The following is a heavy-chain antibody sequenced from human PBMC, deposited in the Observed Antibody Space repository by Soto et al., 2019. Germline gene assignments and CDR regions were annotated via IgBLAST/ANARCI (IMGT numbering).Heavy chain of an antibody. J-gene: IGHJ6*02. CDR2: FSSSSYT. V-gene: IGHV3-11*06. D-gene: IGHD2-8*01. Sequence: GGSLRLSCAASGFTFSSHAMSWIRQAPGKGLEWVSYFSSSSYTNYADSVKGRFTISRDNAKNSLYLQMNSLRAEDTAVYYCAREPPSSYCTNGVCYKTGASGMDVWGQGTTVTVSS. CDR1: GFTFSSHA. CDR3: AREPPSSYCTNGVCYKTGASGMDV.